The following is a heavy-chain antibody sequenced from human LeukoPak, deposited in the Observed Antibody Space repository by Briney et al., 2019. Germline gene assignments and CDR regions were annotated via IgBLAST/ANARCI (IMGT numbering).Heavy chain of an antibody. Sequence: GASVKVSCKASGYTFTSYYMHWVRQAPGQGLEWMGIINPSGGSTSYAQKFQGRVTMTRDTSTSTVYMELSSLRSEDTAVYYCASSIEDSDYYYYGMDVWGQGTTVTVSS. CDR3: ASSIEDSDYYYYGMDV. V-gene: IGHV1-46*01. CDR2: INPSGGST. CDR1: GYTFTSYY. J-gene: IGHJ6*02. D-gene: IGHD2-15*01.